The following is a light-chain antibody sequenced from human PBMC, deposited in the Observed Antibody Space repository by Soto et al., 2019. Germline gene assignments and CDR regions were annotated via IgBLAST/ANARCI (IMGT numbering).Light chain of an antibody. CDR1: SSDVGGYDY. V-gene: IGLV2-14*01. CDR3: DSFTSSRAYV. Sequence: QSALTQPASVSGSPGQSITISCTGTSSDVGGYDYVSWYQQQSGKAPKLIIYEVSSRPSGVSNRFSGSKSGNTASLTISGLQADDEADYYCDSFTSSRAYVFGVGIKLTVL. CDR2: EVS. J-gene: IGLJ1*01.